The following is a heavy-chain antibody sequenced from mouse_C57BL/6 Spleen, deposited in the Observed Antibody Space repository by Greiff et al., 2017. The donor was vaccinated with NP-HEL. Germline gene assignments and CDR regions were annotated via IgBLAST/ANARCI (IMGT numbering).Heavy chain of an antibody. V-gene: IGHV14-4*01. Sequence: VQLKESGAELVRPGASVKLSCTASGFNIKDDYMHWVKQRPEQGLEWIGWIDPENGDTEYASKFQGKATITADTSSNTAYLQLSSLTSEDTAVYYCTTPLLRFAYWGQGTLVTVSA. CDR2: IDPENGDT. CDR1: GFNIKDDY. D-gene: IGHD1-2*01. J-gene: IGHJ3*01. CDR3: TTPLLRFAY.